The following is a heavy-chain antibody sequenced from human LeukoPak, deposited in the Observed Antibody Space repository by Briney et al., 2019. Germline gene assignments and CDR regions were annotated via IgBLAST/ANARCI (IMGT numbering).Heavy chain of an antibody. D-gene: IGHD6-13*01. CDR1: GGTFSSYA. CDR3: ARDLAAAGSTHPGFDP. J-gene: IGHJ5*02. CDR2: IIPIFGTA. V-gene: IGHV1-69*01. Sequence: GSSVKVSCKASGGTFSSYAISWVRQAPGQGLEWMGGIIPIFGTANYAQKFQGRVTITADESTSIAYMELSSLRSEDTAVYYCARDLAAAGSTHPGFDPWGQGTLVTVSS.